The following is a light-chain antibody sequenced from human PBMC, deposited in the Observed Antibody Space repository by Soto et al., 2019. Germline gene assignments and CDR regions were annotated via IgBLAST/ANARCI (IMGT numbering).Light chain of an antibody. CDR3: QQYGSSRT. CDR2: GAS. CDR1: QTVNNNY. Sequence: EIVMTQSPGTLSLSPGERATLSCSASQTVNNNYLAWYQQKPGQAPRLFIYGASTRATGIPDRFSGSGSGTDFTLTISALAPEDFEVYYFQQYGSSRTFGQGTKVEIK. V-gene: IGKV3-20*01. J-gene: IGKJ1*01.